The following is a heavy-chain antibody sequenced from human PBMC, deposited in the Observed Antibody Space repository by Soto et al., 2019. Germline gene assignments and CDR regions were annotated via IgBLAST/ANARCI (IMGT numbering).Heavy chain of an antibody. Sequence: EVQLVESGGDLVQPGGSLRLSCAASGFTFSTYWMQWVRQVPGAGLVWVSSISESGDITAYADSVEGRFTISRDNAKNTLYRQMDGLRGEDTAIYFCSREYFSAGTHWGQGTLVTVST. CDR3: SREYFSAGTH. J-gene: IGHJ1*01. CDR1: GFTFSTYW. V-gene: IGHV3-74*03. D-gene: IGHD3-10*01. CDR2: ISESGDIT.